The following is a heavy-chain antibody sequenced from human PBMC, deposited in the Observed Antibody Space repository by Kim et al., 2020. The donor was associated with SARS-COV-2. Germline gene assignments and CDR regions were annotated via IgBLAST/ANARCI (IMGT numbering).Heavy chain of an antibody. Sequence: ASVKVSCKASGGTFSSNAISWVRQAPGQGLEWMGGIIPISGTPDYAQKSQGRVTITADESTSTAYMELSSLRSEDTAVYYCARDPLFYYDNSGSSSGMDVWGQGTTVTVSS. CDR3: ARDPLFYYDNSGSSSGMDV. CDR2: IIPISGTP. V-gene: IGHV1-69*13. CDR1: GGTFSSNA. D-gene: IGHD3-22*01. J-gene: IGHJ6*02.